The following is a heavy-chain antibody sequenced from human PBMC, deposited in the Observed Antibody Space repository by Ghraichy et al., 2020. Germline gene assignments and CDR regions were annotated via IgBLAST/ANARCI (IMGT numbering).Heavy chain of an antibody. V-gene: IGHV3-33*03. CDR3: ATPTGGSSF. CDR2: IWYDGSKT. D-gene: IGHD1-14*01. J-gene: IGHJ4*02. CDR1: GFTFRTYG. Sequence: GGSLRLSCVATGFTFRTYGMHWIRQGPGKGLQWVAGIWYDGSKTYYVDSVRGRFTISRDNSKNILYLQMNRLRVDDTAVYYCATPTGGSSFWGRGTQVTVSS.